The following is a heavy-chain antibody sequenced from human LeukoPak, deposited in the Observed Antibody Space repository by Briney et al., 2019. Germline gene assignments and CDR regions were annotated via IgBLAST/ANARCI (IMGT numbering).Heavy chain of an antibody. D-gene: IGHD1-14*01. J-gene: IGHJ4*02. V-gene: IGHV3-33*01. Sequence: GGSLRLSCAGSGFTFGGYGMHWFRQTPGKGLEWVAVIADDGSRAFYADSVKGRFTISRDNPKNTMSVQMDDRGAEDTAVYYCTRYNNDHFDYWGQGTLVTVSS. CDR2: IADDGSRA. CDR3: TRYNNDHFDY. CDR1: GFTFGGYG.